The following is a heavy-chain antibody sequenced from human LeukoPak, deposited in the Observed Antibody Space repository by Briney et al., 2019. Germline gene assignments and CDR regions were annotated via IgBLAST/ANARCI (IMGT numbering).Heavy chain of an antibody. J-gene: IGHJ4*02. Sequence: GGSPRLSCAAAGFTFSSYAMHWVRQAPGKGLEWVAVISYDGSNKYYADSVKGRFTISRDNSKNTLYLQMNSLRAEDTAVYYCARDAGTTVVTPVYPDYWGQGTLVTVSS. CDR2: ISYDGSNK. V-gene: IGHV3-30*04. CDR3: ARDAGTTVVTPVYPDY. D-gene: IGHD4-23*01. CDR1: GFTFSSYA.